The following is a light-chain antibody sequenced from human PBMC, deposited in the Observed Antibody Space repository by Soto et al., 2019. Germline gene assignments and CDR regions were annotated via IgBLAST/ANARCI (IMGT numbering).Light chain of an antibody. J-gene: IGLJ1*01. V-gene: IGLV2-14*01. CDR1: SSDVSAYNY. CDR3: SSYTSSSSDV. CDR2: DVS. Sequence: QSALTQPASVSGSPGQSITISCTGTSSDVSAYNYVSWYQQHPGKAPKLMIYDVSNRPSGVSNRFSGSKSGNTASLTISGLQAEDEADYYCSSYTSSSSDVFGTGTKVTVL.